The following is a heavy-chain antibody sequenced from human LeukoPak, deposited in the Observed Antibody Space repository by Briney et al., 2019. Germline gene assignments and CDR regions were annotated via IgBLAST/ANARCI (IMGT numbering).Heavy chain of an antibody. CDR2: ISTYNGNT. CDR1: GYTFTNSG. Sequence: ASVKVSCKASGYTFTNSGISWVRQAPGQGLEWMGWISTYNGNTNYAQNLQGRVTMTTDTSTSTAYMELRSLRSDDTAVYYCARDFGDGYSSYFFDYWGQGTLVSVSS. D-gene: IGHD5-24*01. CDR3: ARDFGDGYSSYFFDY. J-gene: IGHJ4*02. V-gene: IGHV1-18*01.